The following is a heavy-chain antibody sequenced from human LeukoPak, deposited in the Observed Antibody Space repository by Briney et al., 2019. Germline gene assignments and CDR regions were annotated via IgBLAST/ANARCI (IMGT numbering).Heavy chain of an antibody. CDR2: IIPIFGTA. CDR3: ARTEYSSSWPYNWFDP. CDR1: GGTFSSYA. J-gene: IGHJ5*02. V-gene: IGHV1-69*01. Sequence: GSSVKVSCKASGGTFSSYAISWVRQAPGQGLEWMGGIIPIFGTANYAQKFQGRVTITADESTSTAYMELGSLRSEDTAVYYCARTEYSSSWPYNWFDPWGQGTLVTVSS. D-gene: IGHD6-13*01.